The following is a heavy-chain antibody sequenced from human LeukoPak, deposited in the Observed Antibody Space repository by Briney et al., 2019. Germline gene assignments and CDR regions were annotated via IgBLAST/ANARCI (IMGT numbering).Heavy chain of an antibody. CDR1: GFSISGGYY. V-gene: IGHV4-38-2*02. CDR3: ARDSDYGDFFHNWFDP. D-gene: IGHD4-17*01. CDR2: IYHSGNT. Sequence: PSETLSLTCSVSGFSISGGYYWGWIRQPPGKGLEWLGSIYHSGNTDYNPSLKRRVTISVATSKNQFSLNLTSVTAADTAVYYCARDSDYGDFFHNWFDPWGQGTLVTVSS. J-gene: IGHJ5*02.